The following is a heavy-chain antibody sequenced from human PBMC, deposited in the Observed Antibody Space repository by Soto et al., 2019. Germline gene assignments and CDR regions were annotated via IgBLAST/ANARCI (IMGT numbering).Heavy chain of an antibody. D-gene: IGHD2-21*02. Sequence: QVYLVQSGAEVKKPGSSVKISCKASGGIFSSNTINWVRQAAGQGLEWMGGIIPLFGTANYAEKFQGRVTMTADKSTKTEYMELTRLRSEDTAVYYCASKAACGGDCYAFDAWCQGTLVTVSS. CDR2: IIPLFGTA. CDR3: ASKAACGGDCYAFDA. V-gene: IGHV1-69*06. CDR1: GGIFSSNT. J-gene: IGHJ4*02.